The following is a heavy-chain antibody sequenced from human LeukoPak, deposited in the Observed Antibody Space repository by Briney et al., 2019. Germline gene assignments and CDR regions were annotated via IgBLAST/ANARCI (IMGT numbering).Heavy chain of an antibody. CDR2: MWNNENI. Sequence: PSETLSLTCSVSGDSINNYYWTWIRQPAGKGLEWIGRMWNNENIKYNPSLESRVTMSIDTSKNQFSLSLTSVTAADTAVYYCAKGAGWYEYWGQGTLVTVSS. CDR3: AKGAGWYEY. D-gene: IGHD6-19*01. J-gene: IGHJ4*02. V-gene: IGHV4-4*07. CDR1: GDSINNYY.